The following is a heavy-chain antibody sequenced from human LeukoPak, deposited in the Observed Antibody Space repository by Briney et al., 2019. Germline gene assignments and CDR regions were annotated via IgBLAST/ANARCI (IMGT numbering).Heavy chain of an antibody. CDR2: IKQDGSEK. CDR1: GFTFSSYW. J-gene: IGHJ4*02. Sequence: GGSLRLSCAPSGFTFSSYWMSWVRQAPGKGLEWVANIKQDGSEKYYVDSVKGRFTISRDNAKNSLYLQMNSLRAEDTAVYYCAREPPILGTHWGQGTLVTVSS. CDR3: AREPPILGTH. D-gene: IGHD1-14*01. V-gene: IGHV3-7*01.